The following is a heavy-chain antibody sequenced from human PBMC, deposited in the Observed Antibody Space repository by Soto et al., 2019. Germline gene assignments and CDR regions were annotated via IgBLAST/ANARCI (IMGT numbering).Heavy chain of an antibody. CDR1: GFTFGDYA. CDR3: TRDGGFGEQHGAFDI. Sequence: GGSLRLSCTASGFTFGDYAMSWFRQAPGKGLEWVGFIRSKAYGGTTEYAASVKGRFTISRDDSKSIAYLQMNSLKTEDTAVYYCTRDGGFGEQHGAFDIWGQGTMVTVSS. D-gene: IGHD3-10*01. V-gene: IGHV3-49*03. CDR2: IRSKAYGGTT. J-gene: IGHJ3*02.